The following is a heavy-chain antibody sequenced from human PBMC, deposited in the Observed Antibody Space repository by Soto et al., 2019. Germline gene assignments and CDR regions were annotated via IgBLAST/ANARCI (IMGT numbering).Heavy chain of an antibody. CDR1: GGTFSSYT. V-gene: IGHV1-69*04. D-gene: IGHD3-22*01. Sequence: SVKVSCKASGGTFSSYTISWVRQAPGQGLEWMGRIIPILGIANYAQKFQGRVTITADKSTSTAYMELSSLRSEDTAVYYCARDYSYYDSSGYSFWFDPWGQGTLVT. CDR3: ARDYSYYDSSGYSFWFDP. CDR2: IIPILGIA. J-gene: IGHJ5*02.